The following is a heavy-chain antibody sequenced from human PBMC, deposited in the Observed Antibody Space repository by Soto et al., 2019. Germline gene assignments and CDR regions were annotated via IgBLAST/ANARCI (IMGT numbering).Heavy chain of an antibody. Sequence: EVQLVESGGGLVQPGESLKLSCAASGFTFSGSAMHWVRQASGKGLEWVARIRSKSYNYATTYSASVTGRFTVSRDDSKNTAYVQMDSLNTEDTAVYYCTRSIGEQWLAYWGQGTLVTVSS. V-gene: IGHV3-73*02. CDR1: GFTFSGSA. CDR3: TRSIGEQWLAY. CDR2: IRSKSYNYAT. D-gene: IGHD6-19*01. J-gene: IGHJ4*02.